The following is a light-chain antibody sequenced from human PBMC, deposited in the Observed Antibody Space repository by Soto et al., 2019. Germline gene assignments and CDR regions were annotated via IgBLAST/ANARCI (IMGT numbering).Light chain of an antibody. Sequence: EIVLTQSPATLSLSPGERATLSCRASQSITTYLAWYQQKPGQAPRLLIYEASTSATGVPARFSGSGSGTDFTLSISSLVPEDFAVYYCQQHFNFLTFGGGTKVEIK. V-gene: IGKV3-11*01. J-gene: IGKJ4*01. CDR3: QQHFNFLT. CDR1: QSITTY. CDR2: EAS.